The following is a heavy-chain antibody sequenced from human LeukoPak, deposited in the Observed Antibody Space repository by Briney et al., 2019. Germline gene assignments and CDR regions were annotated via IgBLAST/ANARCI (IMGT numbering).Heavy chain of an antibody. D-gene: IGHD3-3*01. CDR2: INHSGST. Sequence: SETLSLTCAVYGGSFSGYYWSWMRQPPGKGLEWIGEINHSGSTNYNPSLKSRVTISVDTSKNQFSLKLRSVTAADTAVYYCARDDPHYDFWSGYSRGAFDIWGQGTMVTVSS. CDR3: ARDDPHYDFWSGYSRGAFDI. V-gene: IGHV4-34*01. J-gene: IGHJ3*02. CDR1: GGSFSGYY.